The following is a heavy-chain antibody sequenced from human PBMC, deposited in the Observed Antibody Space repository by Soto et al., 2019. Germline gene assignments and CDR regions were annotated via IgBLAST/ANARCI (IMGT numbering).Heavy chain of an antibody. CDR1: GGSVTNSSYY. J-gene: IGHJ4*02. CDR2: VYYRRRS. CDR3: VSKRTTVTTQASFDY. V-gene: IGHV4-39*01. Sequence: PSETLSLTCTVSGGSVTNSSYYWGWIRHSPGKGLEWIGSVYYRRRSYSKSSVKSRVTISVDTSKNRFSLSLNSVTSSDTAVYFCVSKRTTVTTQASFDYWGPGALVTVS. D-gene: IGHD4-17*01.